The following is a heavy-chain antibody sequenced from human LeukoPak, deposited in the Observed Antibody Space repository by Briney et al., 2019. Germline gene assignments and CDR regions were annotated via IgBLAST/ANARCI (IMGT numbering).Heavy chain of an antibody. V-gene: IGHV3-21*01. D-gene: IGHD6-13*01. CDR1: GFTFSSYA. CDR2: ISSSSSYI. CDR3: ARTTQGEYSSSYLDYYYYYMDV. J-gene: IGHJ6*03. Sequence: PGGSLRLSCAASGFTFSSYAMSWVRQAPGKGLEWVSSISSSSSYIYYADSVKGRFTISRDNAKNSLYLQMNSLRAEDTAVYYCARTTQGEYSSSYLDYYYYYMDVWGKGTTVTVSS.